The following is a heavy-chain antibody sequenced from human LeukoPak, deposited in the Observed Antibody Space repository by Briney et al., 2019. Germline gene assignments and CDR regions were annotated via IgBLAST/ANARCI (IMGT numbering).Heavy chain of an antibody. D-gene: IGHD6-13*01. Sequence: GGSLRLSCAASGFTFSSYAMSWVRQAPGKGLEWVSSISGGAASTDYVDSVKGRFTISRDNSKNTLYLQMNSLRAEDTAVYYCAKGVRQQLDPFDYWGQGTLVTVSS. V-gene: IGHV3-23*01. CDR1: GFTFSSYA. CDR3: AKGVRQQLDPFDY. CDR2: ISGGAAST. J-gene: IGHJ4*02.